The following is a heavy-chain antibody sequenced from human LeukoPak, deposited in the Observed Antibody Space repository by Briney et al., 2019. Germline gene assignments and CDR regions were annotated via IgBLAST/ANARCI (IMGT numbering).Heavy chain of an antibody. V-gene: IGHV3-7*01. CDR2: IKQDGSEK. D-gene: IGHD5-12*01. CDR1: GFTFSNYW. CDR3: ARMNSGYDYVDYYYYYYMDV. Sequence: GGSLRLSCAASGFTFSNYWMSWVRQAPGKGPQWVANIKQDGSEKDYVDSVKGRFTISRDSARNSVYLRMSSLRAEDTAVYYCARMNSGYDYVDYYYYYYMDVWGRGTTVTVSS. J-gene: IGHJ6*03.